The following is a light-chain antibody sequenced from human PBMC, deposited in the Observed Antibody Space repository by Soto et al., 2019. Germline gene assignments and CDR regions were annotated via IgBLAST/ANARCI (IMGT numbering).Light chain of an antibody. CDR3: QQYKNWPRT. Sequence: EIVMTQSPATLSVSPGERATLSCRASQSVSSNLAWYQQKPGQAPRLLIYGASTRATGIPARLSGSGSGTEFTLTISSLQSEDFAFYYCQQYKNWPRTFGQGTKVDIK. V-gene: IGKV3-15*01. J-gene: IGKJ1*01. CDR2: GAS. CDR1: QSVSSN.